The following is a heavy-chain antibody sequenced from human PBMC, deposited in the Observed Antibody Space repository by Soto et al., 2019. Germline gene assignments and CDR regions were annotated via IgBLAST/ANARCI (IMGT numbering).Heavy chain of an antibody. CDR2: INPNSGGT. D-gene: IGHD6-25*01. CDR1: GYTFTGYY. Sequence: ASVKVSCKASGYTFTGYYMHWVRQAPLQVLEWMVCINPNSGGTNYAQKFQGRVTMTRDTSISTAYMELSRLRADDTAVHYCARTKERSGRNYFDVWGQGTMVIVSS. J-gene: IGHJ4*02. V-gene: IGHV1-2*02. CDR3: ARTKERSGRNYFDV.